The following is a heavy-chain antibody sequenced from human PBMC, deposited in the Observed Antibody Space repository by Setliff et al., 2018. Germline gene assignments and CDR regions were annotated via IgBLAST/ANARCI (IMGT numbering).Heavy chain of an antibody. D-gene: IGHD3-16*01. CDR1: GFTFDDYA. Sequence: SLRLSCAASGFTFDDYAMHWVRQAPGKGLEWVSGISWNSGSIGYADSVKGRFTISRDNAKNSLYLQMNSLRAEDMALYYCARVYAYSYGFDYWGQGTPVTVSS. CDR3: ARVYAYSYGFDY. CDR2: ISWNSGSI. J-gene: IGHJ4*02. V-gene: IGHV3-9*03.